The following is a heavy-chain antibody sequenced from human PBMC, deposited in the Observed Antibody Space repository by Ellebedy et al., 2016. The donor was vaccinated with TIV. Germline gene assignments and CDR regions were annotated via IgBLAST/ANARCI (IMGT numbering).Heavy chain of an antibody. D-gene: IGHD2-21*01. V-gene: IGHV4-31*03. CDR3: ARGRNRGLYFDF. CDR1: GGSINSAGYY. Sequence: LRLXXTVSGGSINSAGYYWTWIRQPPGKGLDWIGYINYSGSSDYPPSLKSRATISIDTSQNQFSLRLTSVTAADTAVYYCARGRNRGLYFDFWGQGSRVTVSP. CDR2: INYSGSS. J-gene: IGHJ4*02.